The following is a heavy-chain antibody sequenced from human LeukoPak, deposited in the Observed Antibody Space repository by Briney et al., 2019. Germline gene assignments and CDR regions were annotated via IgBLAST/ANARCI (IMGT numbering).Heavy chain of an antibody. D-gene: IGHD3-10*01. V-gene: IGHV5-10-1*01. CDR3: ARLKYYGSGSYYFAY. J-gene: IGHJ4*02. Sequence: GESLKISFKGSGCSFTNYWITWVRQMPGKGLEWMGRIDPSDSYTNYSPSFQGHVTISADRSISAAYLQWSSLKASDTAMYYCARLKYYGSGSYYFAYWGQGTLVTVSS. CDR2: IDPSDSYT. CDR1: GCSFTNYW.